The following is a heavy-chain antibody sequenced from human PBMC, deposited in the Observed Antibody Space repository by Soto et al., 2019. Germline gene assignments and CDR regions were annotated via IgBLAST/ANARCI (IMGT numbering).Heavy chain of an antibody. V-gene: IGHV3-23*01. D-gene: IGHD3-22*01. CDR2: ISSSGATP. J-gene: IGHJ4*02. CDR3: ARLIITFPWYYFDS. Sequence: GGSLRLSCTASGFTFSSSDMNWVRQAPGKGLEWVSTISSSGATPYYADSVKGRFTISRDNSKNTLYLQLSSLRVEDTAVYYCARLIITFPWYYFDSWGQGALVTVSS. CDR1: GFTFSSSD.